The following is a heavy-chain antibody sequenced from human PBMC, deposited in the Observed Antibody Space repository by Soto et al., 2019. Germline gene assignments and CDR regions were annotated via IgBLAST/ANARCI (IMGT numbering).Heavy chain of an antibody. CDR3: ARGQGGSDYSAFDI. Sequence: ASVKVSCKASGYTFTSYDINWVRQATGQGLEWMGWMNPNSGNTGYAQKFQGRVTMTRNTSISTAYMELSSPRSEDTAVYYCARGQGGSDYSAFDIWGQGTMVTVSS. D-gene: IGHD1-26*01. CDR1: GYTFTSYD. J-gene: IGHJ3*02. V-gene: IGHV1-8*01. CDR2: MNPNSGNT.